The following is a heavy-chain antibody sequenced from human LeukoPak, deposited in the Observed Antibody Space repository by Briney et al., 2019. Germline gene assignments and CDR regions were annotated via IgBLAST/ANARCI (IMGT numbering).Heavy chain of an antibody. D-gene: IGHD6-6*01. CDR3: AKDPLYSSSSVWFDP. J-gene: IGHJ5*02. V-gene: IGHV3-30*02. CDR2: IQYDGRDK. CDR1: GFTFNTYG. Sequence: GGSLRLSCAASGFTFNTYGMHWFRQAPGKGLDWVAFIQYDGRDKYYADSVEGRFTISRDNSKNTLYLQMNSLRAEDTAVYYCAKDPLYSSSSVWFDPWGQGTLVTVSS.